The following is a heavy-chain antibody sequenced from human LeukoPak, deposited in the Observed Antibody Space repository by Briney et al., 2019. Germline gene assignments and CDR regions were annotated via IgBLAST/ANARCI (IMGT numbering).Heavy chain of an antibody. D-gene: IGHD4-17*01. J-gene: IGHJ5*02. CDR3: AKRGLRGNWFHP. CDR2: IYSGGST. Sequence: GGSLRLSCAASGFTVSSNYMSWVRQAPGKGLEWVSVIYSGGSTYYADSVKGRFTIPRDNSKNTLYLQMNSLRAEDTAVYYCAKRGLRGNWFHPWGQGTLVTVSS. CDR1: GFTVSSNY. V-gene: IGHV3-53*01.